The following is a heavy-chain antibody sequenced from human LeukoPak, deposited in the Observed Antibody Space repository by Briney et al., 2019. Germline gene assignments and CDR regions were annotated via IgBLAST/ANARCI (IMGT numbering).Heavy chain of an antibody. Sequence: SETLSLTCSVSGGSLRSSTYYWGWIRQPPGKGLEWIGNIYYSGSTYYNPSLKSRVTISVDTSKNQFSLKLSSVTAADTAVYYCARVLVRGVDYWGQGTLVTVSS. V-gene: IGHV4-39*01. J-gene: IGHJ4*02. D-gene: IGHD3-10*01. CDR3: ARVLVRGVDY. CDR1: GGSLRSSTYY. CDR2: IYYSGST.